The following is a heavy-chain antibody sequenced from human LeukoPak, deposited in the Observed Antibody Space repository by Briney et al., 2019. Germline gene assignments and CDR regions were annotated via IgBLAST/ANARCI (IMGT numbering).Heavy chain of an antibody. CDR1: GYTFTTYY. CDR2: INPRGGST. J-gene: IGHJ4*02. CDR3: ARETYGANSGATDY. Sequence: ASVKVSCKASGYTFTTYYMYWVRQAPGQGLEWMGRINPRGGSTIYAQKFQGRVTMTRDTSTTTVYMELSSLRSVDTAVYYCARETYGANSGATDYWGQGTLVTVSS. D-gene: IGHD4-23*01. V-gene: IGHV1-46*01.